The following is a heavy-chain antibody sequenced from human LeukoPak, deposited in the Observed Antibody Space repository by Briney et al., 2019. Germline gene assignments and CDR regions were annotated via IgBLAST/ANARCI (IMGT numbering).Heavy chain of an antibody. CDR3: ARDNRGWELRSAIDH. D-gene: IGHD1-26*01. Sequence: SETLSLTCTVSGGSVSSGSYYWSWIRQPPGKGLEWIGYIYYSGSTNYNPSLKSRVTISGDTSKNQFSLKLSSVTAADTAVYYCARDNRGWELRSAIDHWGQGTLVTVSS. V-gene: IGHV4-61*01. J-gene: IGHJ4*02. CDR1: GGSVSSGSYY. CDR2: IYYSGST.